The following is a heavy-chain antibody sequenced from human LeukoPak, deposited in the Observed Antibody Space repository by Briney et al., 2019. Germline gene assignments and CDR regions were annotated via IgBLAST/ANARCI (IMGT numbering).Heavy chain of an antibody. CDR3: AREVLLWFGELSQFDY. D-gene: IGHD3-10*01. CDR1: GYSISSGYY. CDR2: IYHSGST. V-gene: IGHV4-38-2*02. Sequence: SETLSLTCAVSGYSISSGYYWGWIRQPPGKGLKWIGSIYHSGSTYYNPSLKSRVTISVDTSKNQFSLKLSSVTAADTAVYYCAREVLLWFGELSQFDYWGQGTLVTVSS. J-gene: IGHJ4*02.